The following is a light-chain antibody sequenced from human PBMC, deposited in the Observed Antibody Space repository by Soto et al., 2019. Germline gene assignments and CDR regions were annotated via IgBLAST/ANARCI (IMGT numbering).Light chain of an antibody. V-gene: IGKV1-9*01. CDR3: QQLSSFPIP. CDR2: GAS. CDR1: QGIANF. Sequence: IQLTQTPSSLSASVGDRVTISCRASQGIANFLAWYQQKPGKAPKLLIYGASTLQSGVPSRFSGSGSGTDFTLTISSLQPEDFATDYCQQLSSFPIPFGPGSEVDIK. J-gene: IGKJ3*01.